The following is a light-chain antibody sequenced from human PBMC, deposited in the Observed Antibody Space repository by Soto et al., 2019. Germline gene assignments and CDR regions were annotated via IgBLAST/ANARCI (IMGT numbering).Light chain of an antibody. CDR1: QIVSSY. J-gene: IGKJ1*01. V-gene: IGKV3-11*01. CDR3: QQRSNWPT. Sequence: EIVLTQSPATLSLSPGERATLSCRASQIVSSYLAWYQQKPGQAPRLLIYDASNRATVIPARFSGSGSGTDFTLTISSLEPEDFAVYYCQQRSNWPTFGQGTKV. CDR2: DAS.